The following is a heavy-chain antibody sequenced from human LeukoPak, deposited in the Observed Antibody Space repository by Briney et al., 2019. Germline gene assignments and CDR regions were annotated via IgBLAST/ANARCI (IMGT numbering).Heavy chain of an antibody. D-gene: IGHD5-24*01. CDR3: ARDSMGWLQLGFHY. CDR2: ISSTGSTI. V-gene: IGHV3-48*03. CDR1: GFTFSSYE. J-gene: IGHJ4*02. Sequence: GGSLRLSCAASGFTFSSYEMNWVRQAPGKGLEWVSYISSTGSTIYYADSVKGRFTISRDNAKNSLYLQMNSLRAEDTAVYYCARDSMGWLQLGFHYWGQGTLVTVSS.